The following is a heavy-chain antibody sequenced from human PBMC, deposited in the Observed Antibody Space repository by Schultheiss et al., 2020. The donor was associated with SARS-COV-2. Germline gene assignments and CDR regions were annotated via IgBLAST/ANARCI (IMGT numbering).Heavy chain of an antibody. Sequence: GGSLRLSCTASGFTFSNYWMHWVRQAPGKGLEWVSRIESDGSGPGYADSVKGRFTISRDNSKNTLYLQMNSLRAEDTAVYYCARDGDTAYYDFWSGSDYWGQGTLVTVSS. V-gene: IGHV3-74*01. CDR2: IESDGSGP. CDR3: ARDGDTAYYDFWSGSDY. J-gene: IGHJ4*02. D-gene: IGHD3-3*01. CDR1: GFTFSNYW.